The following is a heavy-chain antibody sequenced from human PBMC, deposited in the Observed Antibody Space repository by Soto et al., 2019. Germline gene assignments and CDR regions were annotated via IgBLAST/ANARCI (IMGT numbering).Heavy chain of an antibody. CDR1: GFTFSSYG. D-gene: IGHD2-15*01. V-gene: IGHV3-30*18. CDR2: ISYDGSNK. J-gene: IGHJ1*01. CDR3: AKDIYPGWDCSGGSCREYFQH. Sequence: QVQLVESGGGVVQPGRSLRLSCAASGFTFSSYGMHWVRQAPGKGLEWVAVISYDGSNKYYADSVKGRFTISRDNSKNTLYLQMNSLRAEDTAVYYCAKDIYPGWDCSGGSCREYFQHWGQGTLVTVSS.